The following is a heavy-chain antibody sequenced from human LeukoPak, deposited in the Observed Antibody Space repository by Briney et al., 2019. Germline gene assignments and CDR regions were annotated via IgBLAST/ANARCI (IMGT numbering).Heavy chain of an antibody. CDR1: GYSSTTYW. D-gene: IGHD5-24*01. V-gene: IGHV5-51*01. J-gene: IGHJ4*02. CDR3: ARGKDGYNYFDY. CDR2: IYPGDSDT. Sequence: GESLKISCKASGYSSTTYWIGWVRQMPGKGLEWMGVIYPGDSDTRYSLSFQGQVTISADKSISTAYLQWSSLKASDTAMYYCARGKDGYNYFDYWGQGTLVTVSS.